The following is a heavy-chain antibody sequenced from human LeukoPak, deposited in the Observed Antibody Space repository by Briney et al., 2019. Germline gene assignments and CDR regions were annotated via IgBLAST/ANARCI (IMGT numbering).Heavy chain of an antibody. J-gene: IGHJ4*02. CDR1: GFTFSSYG. CDR2: ISYDGSNK. D-gene: IGHD6-13*01. Sequence: PGRSLRLSCAASGFTFSSYGMHWVRQAPGKGLEWVAVISYDGSNKYYADSVKGRFTISRDNSKNTLYLQMNSLRAEDTAVYYCAKGSRLARYYFDYWGQGTLVTVSS. V-gene: IGHV3-30*18. CDR3: AKGSRLARYYFDY.